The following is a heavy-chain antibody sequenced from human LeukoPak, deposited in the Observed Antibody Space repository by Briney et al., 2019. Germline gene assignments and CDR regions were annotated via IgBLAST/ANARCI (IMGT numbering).Heavy chain of an antibody. CDR2: IYTSGSA. D-gene: IGHD3-10*01. J-gene: IGHJ4*02. CDR1: GDSISNYY. CDR3: ARELYDYVDY. Sequence: PSETLSLTCIVSGDSISNYYWSWIRQPAGKGLEWIGRIYTSGSANYNPSLKSRVTMSVDTSKNQFSLKLSSVTAADTAVYYCARELYDYVDYWGQGTLVTVSS. V-gene: IGHV4-4*07.